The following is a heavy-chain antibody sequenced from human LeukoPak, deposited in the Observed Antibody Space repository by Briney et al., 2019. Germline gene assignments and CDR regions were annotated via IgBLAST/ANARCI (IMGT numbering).Heavy chain of an antibody. V-gene: IGHV4-39*01. CDR2: IYYSGST. CDR3: ASGYDNSGYYYVPDY. D-gene: IGHD3-22*01. Sequence: SETLSLTCTVSGGSLSSSSYYWGWIRQPPGKALEWLGNIYYSGSTYYNPSLKSRVTISVDTSKNQFSLKLSSVTAADTAVYYCASGYDNSGYYYVPDYWGQGTLVTVSS. J-gene: IGHJ4*02. CDR1: GGSLSSSSYY.